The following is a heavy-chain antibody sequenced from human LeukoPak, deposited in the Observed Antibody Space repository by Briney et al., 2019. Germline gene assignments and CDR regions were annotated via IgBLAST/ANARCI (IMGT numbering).Heavy chain of an antibody. CDR1: GGSISSGGYY. D-gene: IGHD3-22*01. CDR3: ARDPHDTPYWYFDL. V-gene: IGHV4-31*03. Sequence: SETLSLTCTVSGGSISSGGYYWSWIRQHPGKGLEWIGYIYYSGSTYYNPSLKSRVTISVDTSKNQFSLKLSSVTAADTAVYYCARDPHDTPYWYFDLWGRGTLVTVSS. J-gene: IGHJ2*01. CDR2: IYYSGST.